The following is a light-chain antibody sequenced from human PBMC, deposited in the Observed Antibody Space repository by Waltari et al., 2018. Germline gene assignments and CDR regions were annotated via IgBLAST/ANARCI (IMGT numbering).Light chain of an antibody. J-gene: IGKJ4*01. V-gene: IGKV1-27*01. CDR3: QQYYNTPLT. CDR2: AAS. CDR1: QGINNY. Sequence: DIQMTQSPSSLSASVGDRVTIPCRASQGINNYLAWYQQKPGKVPKLLIYAASTLQSGVPSRFSGSGSGTDFTLTISSLQAEDVAVYYCQQYYNTPLTFGGGTKVEIK.